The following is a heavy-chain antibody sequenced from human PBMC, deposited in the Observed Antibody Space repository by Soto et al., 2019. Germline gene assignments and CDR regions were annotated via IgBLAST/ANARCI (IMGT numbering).Heavy chain of an antibody. D-gene: IGHD4-17*01. CDR3: ARVTVTKFWYFDV. J-gene: IGHJ2*01. CDR2: IYYSGST. Sequence: SKTLSLTCTVSVVSISSGGYYWSWIRQHPGKGLEWIGYIYYSGSTYYNPSLKSRVTISVATSKNQFSLKLSSVTAADTAVYYCARVTVTKFWYFDVWGRGTLVTVSS. V-gene: IGHV4-31*03. CDR1: VVSISSGGYY.